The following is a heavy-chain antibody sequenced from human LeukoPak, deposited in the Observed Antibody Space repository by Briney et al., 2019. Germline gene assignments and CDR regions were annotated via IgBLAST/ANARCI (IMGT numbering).Heavy chain of an antibody. V-gene: IGHV3-66*01. CDR1: GFTVSSNY. J-gene: IGHJ4*02. D-gene: IGHD3-3*01. CDR2: IYSGGST. Sequence: GGSLRLSCAASGFTVSSNYMSWVRQAPGKGLEWVSVIYSGGSTYYADSVKGRFTISRDNSKNTLYLQMNSLRAEDTAVYYCASNPRRQNYDFWSGYYTESDYWGQGTLVTVSS. CDR3: ASNPRRQNYDFWSGYYTESDY.